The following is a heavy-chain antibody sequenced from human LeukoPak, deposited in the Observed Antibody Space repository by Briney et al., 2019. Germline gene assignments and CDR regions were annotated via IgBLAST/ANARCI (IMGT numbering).Heavy chain of an antibody. V-gene: IGHV4-39*07. CDR3: ARVGRYCSGGSCKNWFDP. CDR1: GGSISSNSYY. D-gene: IGHD2-15*01. J-gene: IGHJ5*02. CDR2: IYYSGST. Sequence: KPSETLSLTCAVSGGSISSNSYYWGWIRQPPGKGLEWIGSIYYSGSTYYNPSLKSRVTISVDTSKNQFSLKLSSVTAADTAVYYCARVGRYCSGGSCKNWFDPWGQGTLVTVSS.